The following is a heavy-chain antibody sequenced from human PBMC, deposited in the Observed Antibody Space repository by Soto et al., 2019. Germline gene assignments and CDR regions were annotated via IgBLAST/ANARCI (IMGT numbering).Heavy chain of an antibody. D-gene: IGHD2-15*01. CDR2: IYPADSDA. J-gene: IGHJ4*02. CDR1: GYSFTRHW. Sequence: GESLKISCKADGYSFTRHWIGWVRQVPGRGLEWVAVIYPADSDARYSPSFRGRGTISVDISINTVYLQWRSLKASDTAIYFCARQDIVSSPVGRVYFDSWGQGTPVTVSS. CDR3: ARQDIVSSPVGRVYFDS. V-gene: IGHV5-51*01.